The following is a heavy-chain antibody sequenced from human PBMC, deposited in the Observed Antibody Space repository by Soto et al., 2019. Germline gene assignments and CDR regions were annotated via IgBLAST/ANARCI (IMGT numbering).Heavy chain of an antibody. J-gene: IGHJ4*02. CDR2: IYYSGST. D-gene: IGHD5-18*01. Sequence: QVQLQESGPGLVKPSETLSLTCTVSGGSISSYYWSWIRQPPGKGLEWIGYIYYSGSTNYNPSLXRXVXITXDTSKYQFSLTLSSVTAADTAVYYCARRYGSCFDYWGQGTLVTVSS. CDR3: ARRYGSCFDY. CDR1: GGSISSYY. V-gene: IGHV4-59*08.